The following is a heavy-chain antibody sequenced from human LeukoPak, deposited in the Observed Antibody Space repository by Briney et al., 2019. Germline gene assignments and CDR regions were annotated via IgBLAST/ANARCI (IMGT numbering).Heavy chain of an antibody. D-gene: IGHD3-10*01. J-gene: IGHJ4*02. CDR1: GFTFSSYG. CDR3: AREVWFGELPEYYFDY. CDR2: IWYDGSNK. Sequence: GGSLRLSCAASGFTFSSYGMHWVRQAPGKGLEWVAVIWYDGSNKYYADSVKGRFTISRDNSENTLYLQMNSLGAEDTAVYYCAREVWFGELPEYYFDYWGQGTLVTVSS. V-gene: IGHV3-33*01.